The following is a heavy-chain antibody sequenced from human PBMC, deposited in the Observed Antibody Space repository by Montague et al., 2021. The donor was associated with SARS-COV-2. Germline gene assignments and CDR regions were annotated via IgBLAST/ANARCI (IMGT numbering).Heavy chain of an antibody. Sequence: SLRLSFAVSGFTFSTYAMHWVRQAPGKGLEYVSAISHDGGTTYYADSVKGRFTISRDNSKNTLYLQMGSLRAEDMAVYYCARVTQWLGNYFDHWGQGTLVTVSS. CDR3: ARVTQWLGNYFDH. CDR2: ISHDGGTT. D-gene: IGHD6-19*01. J-gene: IGHJ4*02. CDR1: GFTFSTYA. V-gene: IGHV3-64*02.